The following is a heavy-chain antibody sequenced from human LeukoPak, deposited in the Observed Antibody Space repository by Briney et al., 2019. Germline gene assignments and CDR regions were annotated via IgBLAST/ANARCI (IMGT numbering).Heavy chain of an antibody. V-gene: IGHV1-69*13. J-gene: IGHJ4*02. CDR2: IIPIFGTA. CDR1: GGTFSSYA. CDR3: ARVGMISSPGFDY. D-gene: IGHD3-22*01. Sequence: SVKVSCKASGGTFSSYAISWVRQAPGQGLEWMGGIIPIFGTANYAQKFQGRVTITSDESTSTTYMELSSLRSEDTAVYYCARVGMISSPGFDYWGQGTLVTVSS.